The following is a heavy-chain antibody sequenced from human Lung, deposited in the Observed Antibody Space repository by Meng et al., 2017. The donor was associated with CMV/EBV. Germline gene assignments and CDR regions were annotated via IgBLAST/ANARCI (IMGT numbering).Heavy chain of an antibody. CDR1: GFTFNSYA. D-gene: IGHD5-18*01. V-gene: IGHV3-30*04. CDR2: ISYDGSNK. Sequence: GESLKISCAASGFTFNSYAMHWVRQAPGKGLEWVALISYDGSNKYYTDSVRGRFTISRDNSKNTLYLRMNSLRPEDTAVYYCAGSPSDIHLWFVFWGQGTPVXVSS. CDR3: AGSPSDIHLWFVF. J-gene: IGHJ4*02.